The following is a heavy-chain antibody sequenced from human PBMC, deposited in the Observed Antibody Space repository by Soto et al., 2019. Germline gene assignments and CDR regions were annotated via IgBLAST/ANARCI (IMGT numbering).Heavy chain of an antibody. V-gene: IGHV4-59*01. CDR1: GGSIRSYY. CDR2: IYYSGST. Sequence: QVQLQESGPGLVKPSETLSLTCTVSGGSIRSYYWSWIRQPPGKGLEWIGYIYYSGSTNYNPSLKRRVTISIDTSESQFSLNLRSVTTADTAVYYCARDRGSEWGQGTLVTVSS. D-gene: IGHD1-26*01. J-gene: IGHJ4*02. CDR3: ARDRGSE.